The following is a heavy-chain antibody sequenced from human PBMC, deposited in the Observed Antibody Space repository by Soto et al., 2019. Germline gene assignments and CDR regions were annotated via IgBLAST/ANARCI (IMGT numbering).Heavy chain of an antibody. CDR1: GGSITSSSYY. CDR2: IYYSGRS. CDR3: ARQRTTVVTQAYFDH. V-gene: IGHV4-39*01. D-gene: IGHD4-17*01. Sequence: SETLSLTCTVSGGSITSSSYYWGWIRQPPGKGLEWIGGIYYSGRSYYNPSLKSRVTMSVDTSKNQFSLTLNSVTAADAAVYYCARQRTTVVTQAYFDHWGQGTLVTVSS. J-gene: IGHJ4*02.